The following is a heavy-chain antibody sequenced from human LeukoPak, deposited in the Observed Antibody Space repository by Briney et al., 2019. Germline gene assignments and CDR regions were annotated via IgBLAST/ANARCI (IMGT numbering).Heavy chain of an antibody. D-gene: IGHD3-3*01. CDR2: TCYRTKWYN. CDR1: GDSVSSNSAA. Sequence: SQTLSLTCAISGDSVSSNSAAWNWIGQSPSRGLEWLGRTCYRTKWYNDYAVSVKSRITINPDTSKNQFSLQLNSVTPEDTAVYYCAREGQYYDFWSADNGYFDYWGQGALVTVSS. V-gene: IGHV6-1*01. CDR3: AREGQYYDFWSADNGYFDY. J-gene: IGHJ4*02.